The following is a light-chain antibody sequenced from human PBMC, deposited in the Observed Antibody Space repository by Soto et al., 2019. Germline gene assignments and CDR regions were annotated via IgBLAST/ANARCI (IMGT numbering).Light chain of an antibody. Sequence: QSVLTQPPSVSGSPGQSVTISCTGTSSDVGSFNRVSWYQQPPGTAPKLMIYEVSDRPSGVPDRFSGSKSGNTASLTISGLQAEDEADYYCTSYTSSGNVIFGGGTKVTVL. V-gene: IGLV2-18*02. CDR1: SSDVGSFNR. CDR2: EVS. CDR3: TSYTSSGNVI. J-gene: IGLJ2*01.